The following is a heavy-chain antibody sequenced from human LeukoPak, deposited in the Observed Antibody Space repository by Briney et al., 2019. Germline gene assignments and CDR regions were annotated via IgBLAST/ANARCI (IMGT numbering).Heavy chain of an antibody. CDR3: ARTSGDAFDI. V-gene: IGHV4-59*01. CDR2: FYYSGST. Sequence: SETLSLTCTVSGGSISSYYWSWIRQPPGKGLEWIGYFYYSGSTNYNPSLKSRVTISVDTSKNQFSLKLSSVTAADTAVYYCARTSGDAFDIWGQGTMVTVSS. J-gene: IGHJ3*02. CDR1: GGSISSYY.